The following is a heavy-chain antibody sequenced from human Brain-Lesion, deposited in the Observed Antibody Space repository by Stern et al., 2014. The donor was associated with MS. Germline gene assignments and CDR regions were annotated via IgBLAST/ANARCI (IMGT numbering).Heavy chain of an antibody. CDR2: IKEDGSDK. Sequence: VQLEESGGGLAQPGGSLRLSCAASGFTFNNFWMTWVRQAPGKGLEWVATIKEDGSDKKYLNSVKGRFTISRDNAKKSLYLQMNSLRAEDTAVYYCARDYGTTNYYMSAFDLWGQGTMVSVSS. CDR3: ARDYGTTNYYMSAFDL. CDR1: GFTFNNFW. V-gene: IGHV3-7*01. J-gene: IGHJ3*01. D-gene: IGHD3-22*01.